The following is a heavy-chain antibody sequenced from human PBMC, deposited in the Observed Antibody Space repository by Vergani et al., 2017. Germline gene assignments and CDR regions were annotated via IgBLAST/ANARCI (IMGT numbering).Heavy chain of an antibody. CDR1: GFKFSQFG. CDR3: AGGGTNAFDI. D-gene: IGHD1-1*01. CDR2: ISYDGSKT. V-gene: IGHV3-33*05. J-gene: IGHJ3*02. Sequence: VQLLESGGGVVQPGTSLRLSCEASGFKFSQFGMHWVRQGPGKGLEWVAFISYDGSKTQYADSVKGRFTISRDNSKNTLYLQMNSLRAEDTAVYYCAGGGTNAFDIWGQGTMVTVSS.